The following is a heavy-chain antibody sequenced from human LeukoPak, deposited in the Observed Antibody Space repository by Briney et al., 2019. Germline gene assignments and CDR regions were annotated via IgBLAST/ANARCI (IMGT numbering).Heavy chain of an antibody. V-gene: IGHV3-64D*06. D-gene: IGHD2-2*01. CDR1: GFTFSSYA. J-gene: IGHJ6*04. Sequence: GGSLRLSCSASGFTFSSYAMHWVRQAPGKGLEYVSAISSNGGSTYYADSVKGRFTISRDNSKNTLYLQMSSLRAEDTAVYYCVKDQAAMPYYYGMDVWGKGATVTVSS. CDR3: VKDQAAMPYYYGMDV. CDR2: ISSNGGST.